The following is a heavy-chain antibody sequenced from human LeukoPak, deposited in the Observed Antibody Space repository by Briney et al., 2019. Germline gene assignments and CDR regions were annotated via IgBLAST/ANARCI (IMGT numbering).Heavy chain of an antibody. V-gene: IGHV3-7*02. D-gene: IGHD5-18*01. CDR3: ARGGYSYDY. CDR1: GFTFSSYW. J-gene: IGHJ4*02. CDR2: IKQDGSEK. Sequence: GGSLRLSCAAPGFTFSSYWMSWVRQAPGKGLEWVANIKQDGSEKYYVDSVKGRFTISRDNAKSSLYLQMNSLRAEDTAVYYCARGGYSYDYWGQGTLVTVSS.